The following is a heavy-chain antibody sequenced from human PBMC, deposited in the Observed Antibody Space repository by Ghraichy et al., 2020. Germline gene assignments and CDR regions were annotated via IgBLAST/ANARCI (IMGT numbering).Heavy chain of an antibody. V-gene: IGHV3-33*01. CDR3: ARDRITMVRGVILYYYSMDV. CDR2: IWYDGSNK. D-gene: IGHD3-10*01. CDR1: GFTFSSYG. Sequence: GGSLRLSCAASGFTFSSYGMHWVRQAPGKGLEWVAVIWYDGSNKYYADSVKGRFTISRDNSKNTLYLQMNSLRAEDTAVYYCARDRITMVRGVILYYYSMDVWGQGTTVTVSS. J-gene: IGHJ6*02.